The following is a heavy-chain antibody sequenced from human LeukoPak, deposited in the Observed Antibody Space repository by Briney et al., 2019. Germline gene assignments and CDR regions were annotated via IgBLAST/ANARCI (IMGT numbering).Heavy chain of an antibody. J-gene: IGHJ4*02. CDR1: GYTFTSYG. CDR3: ARWVVAATPVSLDY. Sequence: ASVKVSCKASGYTFTSYGISWVRQAPGQGLEWMGWISAYNGNTNYAQKLQGRVTMTTDTSTSTAYMELRSLGSDDTAVYYCARWVVAATPVSLDYWGQGTLVTVSS. V-gene: IGHV1-18*01. D-gene: IGHD2-15*01. CDR2: ISAYNGNT.